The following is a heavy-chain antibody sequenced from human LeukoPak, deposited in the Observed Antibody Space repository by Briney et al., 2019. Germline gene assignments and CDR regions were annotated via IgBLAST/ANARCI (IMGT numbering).Heavy chain of an antibody. J-gene: IGHJ4*02. CDR3: ARGLDTAMVTSFDY. Sequence: GASVKVSCKASGYTFTSYGISWVRQAPGQGLEWMGWISAYNGNTNYAQELQGRVTMTTDTSTSTAYMELRSLRSDDTAVYYCARGLDTAMVTSFDYWGQGTLVTASS. CDR1: GYTFTSYG. V-gene: IGHV1-18*01. CDR2: ISAYNGNT. D-gene: IGHD5-18*01.